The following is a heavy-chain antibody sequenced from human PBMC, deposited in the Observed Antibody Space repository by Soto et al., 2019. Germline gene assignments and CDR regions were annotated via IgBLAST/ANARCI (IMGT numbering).Heavy chain of an antibody. J-gene: IGHJ1*01. V-gene: IGHV1-69*13. CDR3: ARDHSGYDPHYTSGFELGFQH. D-gene: IGHD5-12*01. CDR1: GCTFSSYA. CDR2: IIPIFGTA. Sequence: SVKVSCKASGCTFSSYAISWVRQAPGQGLEWMGGIIPIFGTANYAQKFQGRVTITADESTSTAYMELSSLRSEDTAVYYCARDHSGYDPHYTSGFELGFQHWGQGTLGSVS.